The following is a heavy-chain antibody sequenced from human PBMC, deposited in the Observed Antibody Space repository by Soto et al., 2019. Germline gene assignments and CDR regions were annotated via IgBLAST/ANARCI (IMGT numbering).Heavy chain of an antibody. CDR2: INHSGST. Sequence: PSETLSLTCTVSGGSISSGGYYWSWIRQHPGKGLEWIGDINHSGSTNYNPSLKSRVTISVDTSKNQFSLKLSSVTAADTAVYYCAREYNYYDSSGYYFDYWGQGTLVTVSS. D-gene: IGHD3-22*01. CDR3: AREYNYYDSSGYYFDY. CDR1: GGSISSGGYY. V-gene: IGHV4-31*03. J-gene: IGHJ4*02.